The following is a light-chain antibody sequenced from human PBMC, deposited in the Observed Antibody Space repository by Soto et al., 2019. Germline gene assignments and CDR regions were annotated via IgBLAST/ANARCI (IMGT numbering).Light chain of an antibody. CDR2: DAS. CDR3: QQRSNWPRVYT. J-gene: IGKJ2*01. Sequence: EIVLTQSPATLSLSPGERATLSCRASQSVSSYLAWYQQKPGQAPRLLIYDASNRATGIPARFSGSESVTDFTLTISSLEPEDFAVYYCQQRSNWPRVYTFGQGTKLEIK. V-gene: IGKV3-11*01. CDR1: QSVSSY.